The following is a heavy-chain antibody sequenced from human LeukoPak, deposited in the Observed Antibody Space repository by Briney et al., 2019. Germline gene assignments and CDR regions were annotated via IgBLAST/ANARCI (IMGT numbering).Heavy chain of an antibody. V-gene: IGHV4-59*01. J-gene: IGHJ4*02. CDR3: ARGTGSYFTPYYFDY. CDR1: GGSISTYY. CDR2: IYFSGSI. Sequence: SETLSLTCTVSGGSISTYYWNWIRQPPGKGLEWIGYIYFSGSINYNRSLKSRVTISVDTSKNQFSLRLNSVTAADTAVYYCARGTGSYFTPYYFDYWGQETLVTVSS. D-gene: IGHD1-26*01.